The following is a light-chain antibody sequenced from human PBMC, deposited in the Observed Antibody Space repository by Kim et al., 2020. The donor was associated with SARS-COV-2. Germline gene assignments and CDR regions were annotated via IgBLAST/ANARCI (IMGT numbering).Light chain of an antibody. CDR2: AAS. CDR1: QGISSW. CDR3: QQYDSYPRT. V-gene: IGKV1D-16*01. Sequence: IQMTQSPSSLSASVDRVTISCRASQGISSWLAWYQLKPGKAPKSLIYAASSLQSGVPSRFSGSGSGTDFTLTISSLQPEDFATYYCQQYDSYPRTFGQGTKVDIK. J-gene: IGKJ1*01.